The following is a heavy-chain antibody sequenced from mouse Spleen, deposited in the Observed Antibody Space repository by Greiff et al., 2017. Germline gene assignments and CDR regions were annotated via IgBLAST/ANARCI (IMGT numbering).Heavy chain of an antibody. V-gene: IGHV5-6-4*01. Sequence: EVQLVESGGGLVKPGGSLKLSCAASGFTFSSYTMSWVRQTPEKRLEWVATISSGGSYTYYPDSVKGRFTISRDNAKNTLYLQMSSLKSEDTAMYYCTRDGTGGVYFDYWGQGTTLTVSS. CDR1: GFTFSSYT. CDR3: TRDGTGGVYFDY. J-gene: IGHJ2*01. D-gene: IGHD1-1*02. CDR2: ISSGGSYT.